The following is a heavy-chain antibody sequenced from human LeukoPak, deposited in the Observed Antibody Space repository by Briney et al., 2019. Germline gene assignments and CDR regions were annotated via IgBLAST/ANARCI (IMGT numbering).Heavy chain of an antibody. CDR1: GFTFSSYW. V-gene: IGHV3-74*01. J-gene: IGHJ6*04. CDR3: AELGITMIGGV. D-gene: IGHD3-10*02. Sequence: GGSLRLSCAASGFTFSSYWMHWVRQAPGKGLVWVSRINTDGSSTNYADSVKGRFTISRDNAKNSLYLQMNSLRAEDTAVYYCAELGITMIGGVWGKGTTVTISS. CDR2: INTDGSST.